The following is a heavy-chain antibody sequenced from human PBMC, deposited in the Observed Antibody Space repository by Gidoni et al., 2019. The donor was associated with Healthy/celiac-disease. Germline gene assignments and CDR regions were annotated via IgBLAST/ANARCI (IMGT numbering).Heavy chain of an antibody. CDR3: ASSKKTRYYYGMDV. Sequence: QVQLQESGPGLVKPSETLSLTCTVPGGSISSYYWSWIRQPPGKGLEWIGYIYYSGSTNYNPSLKSRVTISVDTSKNQFSLKLSSVTAADTAVYYCASSKKTRYYYGMDVWGQGTTVTVSS. J-gene: IGHJ6*02. V-gene: IGHV4-59*01. CDR2: IYYSGST. CDR1: GGSISSYY.